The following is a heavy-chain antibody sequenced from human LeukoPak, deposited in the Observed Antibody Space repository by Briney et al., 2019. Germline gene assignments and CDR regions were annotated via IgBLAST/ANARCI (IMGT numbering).Heavy chain of an antibody. Sequence: GGSLRLSCAASGFTFSSYSMNWVRQAPGKGLEWVSSISSSSGYIYYADSLKGRFTISRDNAKNSLYLQMNSLRAEDTAVYYCARTGEGGSGSYYNVLPNVGLDYWGQGTLVTVSS. V-gene: IGHV3-21*01. D-gene: IGHD3-10*01. CDR3: ARTGEGGSGSYYNVLPNVGLDY. CDR2: ISSSSGYI. CDR1: GFTFSSYS. J-gene: IGHJ4*02.